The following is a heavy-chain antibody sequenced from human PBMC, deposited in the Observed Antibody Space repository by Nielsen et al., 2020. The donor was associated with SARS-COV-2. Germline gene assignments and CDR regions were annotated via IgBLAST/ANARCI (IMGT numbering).Heavy chain of an antibody. J-gene: IGHJ5*01. CDR3: AKAGYNSHVRNNWFDS. D-gene: IGHD5-24*01. CDR1: GFTFSSYA. CDR2: ISYDGSNK. V-gene: IGHV3-30-3*01. Sequence: GESLKISCTAPGFTFSSYAMHWVRQAPGKGLEWVAVISYDGSNKYYADSVKGRFTISRDNSRSTLFLHMESLTVDDTAVYYCAKAGYNSHVRNNWFDSWGQGTLVPVSS.